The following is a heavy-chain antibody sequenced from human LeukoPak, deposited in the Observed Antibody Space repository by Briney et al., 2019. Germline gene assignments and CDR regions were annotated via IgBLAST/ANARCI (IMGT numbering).Heavy chain of an antibody. D-gene: IGHD2-21*01. CDR3: IAGGWPYYFDY. CDR2: IWYDGSNK. Sequence: GGSLRLSCAASGFTFSSYGMHWVRQAPGKGLEWVAVIWYDGSNKYYADSVKGRFTISRDNSKNTLYLQMNSLRAEDTAVYYCIAGGWPYYFDYWGQGTLVTVSS. V-gene: IGHV3-33*01. CDR1: GFTFSSYG. J-gene: IGHJ4*02.